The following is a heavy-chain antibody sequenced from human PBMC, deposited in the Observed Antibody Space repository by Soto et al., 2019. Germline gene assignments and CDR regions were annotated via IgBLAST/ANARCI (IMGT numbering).Heavy chain of an antibody. CDR2: ISGSGFST. Sequence: GESLKISCAASGFTFNTYAMSWVRQAPGQGLEWVSAISGSGFSTYYADSVKGRFSISSDSSKNTLFLQMNSLRADDTAVYFCATFTFGRPFDTVGQGTMVNVSS. CDR3: ATFTFGRPFDT. CDR1: GFTFNTYA. D-gene: IGHD3-16*01. J-gene: IGHJ3*02. V-gene: IGHV3-23*01.